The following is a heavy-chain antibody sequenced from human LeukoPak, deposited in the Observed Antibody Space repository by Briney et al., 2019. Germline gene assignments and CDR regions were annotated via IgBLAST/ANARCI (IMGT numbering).Heavy chain of an antibody. J-gene: IGHJ4*02. Sequence: ASVKVSCKASGYTFIDYAMHWVRQAPGQRLEWMGWINAGNGNTKYSQKFQGRVIITRDTSATSGYMELRRLRSEDTAVYYCARGIEASSGWYVIDYWGQGTLVIVSS. CDR3: ARGIEASSGWYVIDY. CDR2: INAGNGNT. D-gene: IGHD6-19*01. CDR1: GYTFIDYA. V-gene: IGHV1-3*01.